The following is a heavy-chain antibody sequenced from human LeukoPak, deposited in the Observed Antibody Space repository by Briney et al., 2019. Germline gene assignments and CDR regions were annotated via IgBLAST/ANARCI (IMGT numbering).Heavy chain of an antibody. CDR3: ARILDSAWGELGY. CDR1: GFSFSSYG. V-gene: IGHV3-30*02. D-gene: IGHD6-19*01. CDR2: IRSDGSNK. J-gene: IGHJ4*02. Sequence: GGSMRLSCAGSGFSFSSYGMHWVRQAPGKGLEWMAFIRSDGSNKYYADSVKGRFTISRDNSKDTLYLQMNSLRAEDTAVYYCARILDSAWGELGYWGQGTLVTVSS.